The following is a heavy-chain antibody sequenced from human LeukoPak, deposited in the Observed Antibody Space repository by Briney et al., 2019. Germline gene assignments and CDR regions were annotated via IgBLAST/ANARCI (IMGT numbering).Heavy chain of an antibody. D-gene: IGHD6-13*01. Sequence: SEALSLTCTVSGASISSSGYYWGWIRQPPGNGLEWIGYIYYSGSTNYKPSLKSRVTISVDTSKNQFSLKLSSVTAADTAVYYCARDGIAAADYYYYYYMDVWGKGTTVTISS. CDR3: ARDGIAAADYYYYYYMDV. CDR1: GASISSSGYY. CDR2: IYYSGST. V-gene: IGHV4-61*05. J-gene: IGHJ6*03.